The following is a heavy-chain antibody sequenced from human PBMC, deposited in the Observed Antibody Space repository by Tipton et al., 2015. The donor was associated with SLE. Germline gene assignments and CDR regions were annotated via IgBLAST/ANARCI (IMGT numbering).Heavy chain of an antibody. V-gene: IGHV4-4*07. CDR1: GGSISSFY. J-gene: IGHJ4*02. CDR3: ARMRSRHFDY. CDR2: IYSSGST. Sequence: TLSLTCTVSGGSISSFYWSWIRQPAGKGLEWIGRIYSSGSTNYNPPLRSRVTMSVDTSKNQFSLKVRSVTAADPAVYYCARMRSRHFDYWGQGTLVTVSS.